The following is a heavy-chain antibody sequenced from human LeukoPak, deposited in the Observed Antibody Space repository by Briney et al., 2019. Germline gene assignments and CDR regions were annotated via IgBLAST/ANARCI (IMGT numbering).Heavy chain of an antibody. D-gene: IGHD5-12*01. V-gene: IGHV3-48*04. J-gene: IGHJ6*03. CDR1: GFTFSSYS. CDR3: ARDEVYSGYDWYYYYYMDV. Sequence: GGSLRLSCAASGFTFSSYSMNWVRQAPGKGLEWVSYISSSSSTIYYADSVKGRFTISRDNAKNSLYLQMNSLRAEDTAVYYCARDEVYSGYDWYYYYYMDVWGQGTMVTVSS. CDR2: ISSSSSTI.